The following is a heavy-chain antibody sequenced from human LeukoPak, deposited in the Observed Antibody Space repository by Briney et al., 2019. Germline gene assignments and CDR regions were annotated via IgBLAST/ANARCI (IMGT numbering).Heavy chain of an antibody. Sequence: SETLSLTCTVSGGSISSYYWSWIRQPPGKGLEWIGHIYSSGSTNYNPSPKSRVTISVDTSKNQFSLKLSSVTAADTAVYYCARNYDSSGYTAFGYWGRGTLVTVSS. V-gene: IGHV4-59*01. CDR3: ARNYDSSGYTAFGY. CDR2: IYSSGST. D-gene: IGHD3-22*01. J-gene: IGHJ4*02. CDR1: GGSISSYY.